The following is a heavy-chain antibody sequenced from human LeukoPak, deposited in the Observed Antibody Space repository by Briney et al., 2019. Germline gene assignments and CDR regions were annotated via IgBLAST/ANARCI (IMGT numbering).Heavy chain of an antibody. CDR1: GFTFRNYA. Sequence: GGSLRLSCVASGFTFRNYAMSWVRQAPGKGLEWVSGITGSGDTTFYADSVKGRFTISRDNSRSTLSLQMDSLTAEDTTTYHCAKDYPTAPSVTAPLFDSWGQGILVTVSS. V-gene: IGHV3-23*01. J-gene: IGHJ4*02. CDR3: AKDYPTAPSVTAPLFDS. CDR2: ITGSGDTT. D-gene: IGHD2-21*02.